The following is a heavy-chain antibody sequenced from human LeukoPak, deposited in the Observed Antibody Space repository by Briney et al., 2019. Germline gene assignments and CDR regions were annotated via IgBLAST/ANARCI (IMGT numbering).Heavy chain of an antibody. J-gene: IGHJ5*02. CDR2: MNPNSGNT. D-gene: IGHD3-16*02. CDR3: AKGDYVWGSYRSEYNWFDP. V-gene: IGHV1-8*01. Sequence: ASVKVSCKASGYTFTSYDINWVRQATGQGLEWMGWMNPNSGNTGYAQKFQGRATMTRNTSISTAYMELSSLRSEDTAVYYCAKGDYVWGSYRSEYNWFDPWGQGTLVTVSS. CDR1: GYTFTSYD.